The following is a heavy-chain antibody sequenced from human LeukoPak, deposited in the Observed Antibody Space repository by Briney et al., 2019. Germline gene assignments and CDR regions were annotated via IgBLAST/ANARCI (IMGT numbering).Heavy chain of an antibody. CDR1: GGSISSSSYY. CDR3: ARHENYDILTGYPPFDY. CDR2: IYYSGST. D-gene: IGHD3-9*01. V-gene: IGHV4-39*01. J-gene: IGHJ4*02. Sequence: SETLSLTSTVSGGSISSSSYYWGWIRQPPGKGLEWIGSIYYSGSTYYNPSLKSRVTISVDTSKNQFSLKLSSVTAADTAVYYCARHENYDILTGYPPFDYWGQGTLVTVSS.